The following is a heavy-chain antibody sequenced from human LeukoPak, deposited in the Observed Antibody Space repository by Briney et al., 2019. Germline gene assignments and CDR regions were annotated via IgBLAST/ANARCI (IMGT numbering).Heavy chain of an antibody. CDR1: SCSISSTSYY. J-gene: IGHJ3*02. D-gene: IGHD1-26*01. V-gene: IGHV4-61*02. Sequence: SSETLSLTCTVSSCSISSTSYYWNWIRQPAGKGLEWIGRIHSSGSTNYNPSLKSRVTISVDTSKNQFSLKLTSVTAADTAVYYCARDGPYSGSYERAFDIWGQGTMVTVSS. CDR3: ARDGPYSGSYERAFDI. CDR2: IHSSGST.